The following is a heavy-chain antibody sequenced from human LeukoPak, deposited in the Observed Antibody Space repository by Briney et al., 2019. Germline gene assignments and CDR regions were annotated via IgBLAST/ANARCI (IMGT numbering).Heavy chain of an antibody. J-gene: IGHJ4*02. CDR1: GFTFSSYW. CDR3: ARVGSGSSYRPFDN. Sequence: GGSLRLSCAASGFTFSSYWMGWVRRAPGNGPEWVANIKEDESEKNYVDSVKGRFTVSRDSAKNALYLQMNSLRAEDTAVYYCARVGSGSSYRPFDNWGQGTLVTVSS. CDR2: IKEDESEK. D-gene: IGHD3-10*01. V-gene: IGHV3-7*01.